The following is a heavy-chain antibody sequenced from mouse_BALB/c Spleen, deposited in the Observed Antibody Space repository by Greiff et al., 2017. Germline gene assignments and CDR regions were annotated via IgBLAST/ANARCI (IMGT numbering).Heavy chain of an antibody. V-gene: IGHV5-6*01. J-gene: IGHJ4*01. CDR2: ISSGGSYT. CDR1: GFTFSSYG. CDR3: ARQGQLGAGAMDY. D-gene: IGHD3-2*01. Sequence: EVNVVESGGDLVKPGGSLKLSCAASGFTFSSYGMSWVRQTPDKRLEWVATISSGGSYTYYPDSVKGRFTISRDNAKNTLYLQMSSLKSEDTAMYYCARQGQLGAGAMDYWGQGTSVTVSS.